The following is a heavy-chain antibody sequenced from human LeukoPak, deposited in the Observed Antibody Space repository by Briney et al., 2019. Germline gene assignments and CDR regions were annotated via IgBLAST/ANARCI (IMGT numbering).Heavy chain of an antibody. CDR1: GFTFSSYA. D-gene: IGHD3-10*01. CDR2: ISGSGGST. J-gene: IGHJ4*02. CDR3: AKDQLFLWFGELLPLDY. Sequence: PGGSLRLSCAASGFTFSSYAMSWVRQALGKGLEWVSPISGSGGSTYYADSVKGQLTISRDNSKNTLYLQMNSLRAEDTAVYYCAKDQLFLWFGELLPLDYWGQGTLVTVSS. V-gene: IGHV3-23*01.